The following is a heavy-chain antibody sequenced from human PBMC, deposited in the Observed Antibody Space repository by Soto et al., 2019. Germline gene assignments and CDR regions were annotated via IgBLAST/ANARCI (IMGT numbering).Heavy chain of an antibody. D-gene: IGHD3-3*01. CDR2: ISAGNGVT. V-gene: IGHV1-3*01. CDR3: ARGGSYDFANSYYPYGMDV. Sequence: QIQLVQSGAEVRKPGASVRVSCKASGYTFNNYAMHWVRQAPGQRLEWMGWISAGNGVTKYSQRFQGRVTVSRDTSASIGYMELSSLTSEDTAVYYCARGGSYDFANSYYPYGMDVWGQGTTVTVSS. J-gene: IGHJ6*02. CDR1: GYTFNNYA.